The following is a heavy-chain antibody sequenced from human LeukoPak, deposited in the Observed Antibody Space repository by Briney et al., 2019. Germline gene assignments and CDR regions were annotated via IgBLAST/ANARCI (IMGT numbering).Heavy chain of an antibody. CDR3: AKIPYGDYVLDYYYYMDV. CDR2: INWNGVST. D-gene: IGHD4-17*01. CDR1: GFTFDDYG. Sequence: GGSLRLSCAASGFTFDDYGMSWVRRAPGKGLEWVSGINWNGVSTGYVDSVKGRFTISRDNAKNSLYLQMNCLRAEDTALYYCAKIPYGDYVLDYYYYMDVWGKGTTVTISS. J-gene: IGHJ6*03. V-gene: IGHV3-20*04.